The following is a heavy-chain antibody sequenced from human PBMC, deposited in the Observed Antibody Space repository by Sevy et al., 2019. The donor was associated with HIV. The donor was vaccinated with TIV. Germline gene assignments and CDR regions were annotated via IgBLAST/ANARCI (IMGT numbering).Heavy chain of an antibody. Sequence: GGSLRLSCAASGFTFRNAWMTWVRQVPGKGLEWVGRIVNDPDGGTTDYAAPVKGRFIISRDDSKNALYLQMNSLKTEDTAVYYCSTDIVVQSGYSYDFSRINPDFSHNSGADVWGQGTTVTVSS. CDR3: STDIVVQSGYSYDFSRINPDFSHNSGADV. CDR1: GFTFRNAW. V-gene: IGHV3-15*04. J-gene: IGHJ6*02. CDR2: IVNDPDGGTT. D-gene: IGHD5-18*01.